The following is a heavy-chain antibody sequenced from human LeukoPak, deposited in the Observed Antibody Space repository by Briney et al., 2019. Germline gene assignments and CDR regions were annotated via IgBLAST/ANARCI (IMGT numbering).Heavy chain of an antibody. CDR1: GFTFSSNA. CDR3: ARAPDSWGYFDY. V-gene: IGHV3-30-3*01. D-gene: IGHD3-16*01. CDR2: ISYDGSNK. Sequence: GGSLRLSCAASGFTFSSNAMHWVRQAPGKGLEWVAVISYDGSNKYYTDSVKGRFTISRDNSKNTLYLQMNSLRAEDTAVYYCARAPDSWGYFDYWGRGTLVTVSS. J-gene: IGHJ4*02.